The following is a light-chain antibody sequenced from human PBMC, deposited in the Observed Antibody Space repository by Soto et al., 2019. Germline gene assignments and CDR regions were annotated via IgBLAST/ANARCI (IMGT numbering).Light chain of an antibody. CDR2: DVS. V-gene: IGLV2-14*01. CDR1: SSDVGDYNY. J-gene: IGLJ2*01. Sequence: QSALTQPASLSGSPGQSITISCTGTSSDVGDYNYVSWYQQHPGKAPKRVIYDVSNRPSGVSNRFSGSKSGNTASLTISGLQAEDEAHYYCSSYTSNSVIFGGGTQLTVL. CDR3: SSYTSNSVI.